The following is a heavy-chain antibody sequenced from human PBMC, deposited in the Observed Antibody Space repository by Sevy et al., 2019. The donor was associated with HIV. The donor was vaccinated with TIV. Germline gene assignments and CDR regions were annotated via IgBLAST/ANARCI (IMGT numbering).Heavy chain of an antibody. V-gene: IGHV3-30*02. Sequence: GGSLRLSCAASGFTFSSYGMHWVRQAPGKGLEWVAFIRYEGSNKYHADSVKGRFTISKHNSKNRLYLQMNSLRAEDTAVYYCEKDGPGETAMVFDYWGQGTLVTVSS. J-gene: IGHJ4*02. CDR1: GFTFSSYG. CDR3: EKDGPGETAMVFDY. CDR2: IRYEGSNK. D-gene: IGHD5-18*01.